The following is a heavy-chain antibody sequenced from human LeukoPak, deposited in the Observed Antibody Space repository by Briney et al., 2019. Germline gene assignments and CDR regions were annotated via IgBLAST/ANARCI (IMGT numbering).Heavy chain of an antibody. J-gene: IGHJ4*02. V-gene: IGHV3-23*01. CDR2: ISGSGGST. CDR3: AKSEWELLSEFDY. CDR1: GFTFSSYA. D-gene: IGHD1-26*01. Sequence: PGGSLRLSCAASGFTFSSYAMSWVRQAPGKGLEWVSAISGSGGSTYYADSVKGRFTISRDNSKNTLYLQMNSLRAEGTAVYYCAKSEWELLSEFDYWGQGTLVTVSS.